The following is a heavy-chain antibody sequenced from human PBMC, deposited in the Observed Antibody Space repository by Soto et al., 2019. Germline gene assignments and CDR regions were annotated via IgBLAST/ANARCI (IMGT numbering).Heavy chain of an antibody. J-gene: IGHJ5*02. D-gene: IGHD6-13*01. V-gene: IGHV4-34*01. CDR2: INHSGST. CDR1: GGSFSGYY. Sequence: KPSETQSLTCAVYGGSFSGYYWSWNRQHPGKGLEWIGEINHSGSTNYNPSLKSRVTISVDTSKNQFSLKLSSVTAADTAVYYCARAGIAADKSGNWFDPWGQGTLVTVSS. CDR3: ARAGIAADKSGNWFDP.